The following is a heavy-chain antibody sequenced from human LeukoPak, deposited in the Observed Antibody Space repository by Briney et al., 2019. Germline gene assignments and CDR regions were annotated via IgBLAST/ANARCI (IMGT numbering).Heavy chain of an antibody. J-gene: IGHJ4*02. CDR1: GGTFSSYA. CDR2: IIPILGIA. D-gene: IGHD6-13*01. V-gene: IGHV1-69*04. CDR3: ASPPLAYSSSWYYFDY. Sequence: SVKVSCKASGGTFSSYAISWLRQAPGQGLEWMGRIIPILGIANYAQKFQGRVTITADKSTSTAYMELSSLRSEDTAVYYCASPPLAYSSSWYYFDYWGQGTLVTVSS.